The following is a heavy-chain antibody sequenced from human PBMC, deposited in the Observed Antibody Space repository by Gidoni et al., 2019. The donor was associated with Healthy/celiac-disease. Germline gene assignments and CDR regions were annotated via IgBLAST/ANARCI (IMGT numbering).Heavy chain of an antibody. CDR1: GDSVSSNSSA. D-gene: IGHD3-22*01. J-gene: IGHJ3*02. Sequence: QVQLHQSGPGLVKPSPTLSLTCAISGDSVSSNSSAWNWCRQSPSRGLEWMGRTYYRAKWYNDYAVSVKSRITINPDTSKNQFSLQLNSVTPEDTAVYYCARGDSSGADAFDIWGQGTMVTVSS. CDR3: ARGDSSGADAFDI. V-gene: IGHV6-1*01. CDR2: TYYRAKWYN.